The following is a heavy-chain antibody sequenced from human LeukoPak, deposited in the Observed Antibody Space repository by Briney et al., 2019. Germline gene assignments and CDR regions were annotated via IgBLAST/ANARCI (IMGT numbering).Heavy chain of an antibody. CDR2: IYYSGST. CDR3: ARAGSSMVIAY. D-gene: IGHD2-21*01. Sequence: SETLSLTCTVSGGSISSYYWSWIRQPPGKGLEWIGYIYYSGSTNYNPSLKSRVTISVDTSKNQFSLKLSSVTAADTAVCYCARAGSSMVIAYWGQGTLVTVSS. CDR1: GGSISSYY. V-gene: IGHV4-59*01. J-gene: IGHJ4*02.